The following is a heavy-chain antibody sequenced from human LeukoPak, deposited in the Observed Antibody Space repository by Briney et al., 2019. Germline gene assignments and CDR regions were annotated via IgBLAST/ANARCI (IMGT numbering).Heavy chain of an antibody. CDR3: AREGGSYRPLDY. D-gene: IGHD3-16*02. CDR1: GGSISNYY. J-gene: IGHJ4*02. Sequence: SETLSLTCTVSGGSISNYYWSWIRQPPGKGLEWIGHIYSTGSTTYSPSLKSRVIMSADTSKNQFSLKVTSVTAADTAVYYCAREGGSYRPLDYSGQGTLVTVSS. CDR2: IYSTGST. V-gene: IGHV4-4*08.